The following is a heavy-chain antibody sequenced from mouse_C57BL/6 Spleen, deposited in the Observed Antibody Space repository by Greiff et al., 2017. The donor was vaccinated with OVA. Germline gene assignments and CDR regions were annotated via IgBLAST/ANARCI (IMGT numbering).Heavy chain of an antibody. Sequence: VQLQQPGAELVKPGASVKLSCKASGYTFTSYGMHWVKQRPGHGLEWIGEIFTGSGSTTYNEKFKGKATFTADTSSNTAYMQLSSLTTEDSAIYFCARYTTEEGYFDDWGKGTTVTVSS. CDR2: IFTGSGST. D-gene: IGHD1-1*01. CDR1: GYTFTSYG. V-gene: IGHV1-9*01. CDR3: ARYTTEEGYFDD. J-gene: IGHJ1*03.